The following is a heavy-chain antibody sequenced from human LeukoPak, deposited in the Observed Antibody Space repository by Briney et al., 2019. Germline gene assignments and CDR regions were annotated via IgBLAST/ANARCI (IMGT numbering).Heavy chain of an antibody. CDR3: AKPARTDYTDY. J-gene: IGHJ4*02. CDR2: ISSSSSYI. D-gene: IGHD1-14*01. Sequence: PGGSLRLSCAASGFTFSSYSMNWVRQAPGKGLEWVSSISSSSSYIYYADSVKGRFTISRDNAKSSLYLQMNSLRAGDTAVYYCAKPARTDYTDYWGQGTLVTVSS. CDR1: GFTFSSYS. V-gene: IGHV3-21*04.